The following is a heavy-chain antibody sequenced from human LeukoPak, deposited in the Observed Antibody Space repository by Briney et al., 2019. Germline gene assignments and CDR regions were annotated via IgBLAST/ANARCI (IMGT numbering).Heavy chain of an antibody. V-gene: IGHV3-21*04. CDR3: AKDAQQLVRGDFDY. CDR1: GFTFSSYS. Sequence: PGGSLRLSCAASGFTFSSYSMNWVRQAPGKGLEWVSSISSSSSYIYYADSVKGRFTISRDNAKNSLYLQMNSLRAEDTAVYYCAKDAQQLVRGDFDYWGQGTLVTVSS. J-gene: IGHJ4*02. CDR2: ISSSSSYI. D-gene: IGHD6-6*01.